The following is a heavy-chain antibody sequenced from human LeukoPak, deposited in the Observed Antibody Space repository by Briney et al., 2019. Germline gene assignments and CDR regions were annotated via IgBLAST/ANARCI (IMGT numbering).Heavy chain of an antibody. CDR1: GFTFSSYA. CDR2: ISGSGGST. J-gene: IGHJ4*02. Sequence: PGGSLRLSCAASGFTFSSYAMSWVRQAPGKGLEWVSAISGSGGSTYYADSVKGRFTISRDNSKNTLYLQMNSLRAEDTAVYYCAKDPGYSSSWLTFDYWGQGTLVTVSS. V-gene: IGHV3-23*01. D-gene: IGHD6-13*01. CDR3: AKDPGYSSSWLTFDY.